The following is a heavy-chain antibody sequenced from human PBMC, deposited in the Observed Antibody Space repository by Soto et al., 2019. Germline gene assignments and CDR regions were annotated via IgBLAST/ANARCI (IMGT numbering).Heavy chain of an antibody. J-gene: IGHJ6*02. CDR2: IKQDGSEK. CDR3: ARDPPPYSSGWYVYYYYYGMDV. V-gene: IGHV3-7*01. Sequence: GGSRRLSWAASGSTFRSYLMSWVGQAPGKGLGWVANIKQDGSEKYYVDSVKGRFTISRDNAKNSLYLQMNSLRAEDTAVYYCARDPPPYSSGWYVYYYYYGMDVWGQGTTVTVSS. CDR1: GSTFRSYL. D-gene: IGHD6-19*01.